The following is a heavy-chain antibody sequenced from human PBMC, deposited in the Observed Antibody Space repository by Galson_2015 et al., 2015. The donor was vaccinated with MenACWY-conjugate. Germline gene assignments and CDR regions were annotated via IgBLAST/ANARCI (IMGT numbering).Heavy chain of an antibody. CDR1: GFTFSSCA. CDR2: VSGSGGST. Sequence: SLRLSCAASGFTFSSCAMSWVRQAPGRGLEWVSTVSGSGGSTYYADSVKGRFTISRDNSKNTLYLQMNSLRAEDTTVYFCAKVPASIKIIYVHYWGHGTLVTVAS. V-gene: IGHV3-23*01. CDR3: AKVPASIKIIYVHY. J-gene: IGHJ4*01. D-gene: IGHD2-2*02.